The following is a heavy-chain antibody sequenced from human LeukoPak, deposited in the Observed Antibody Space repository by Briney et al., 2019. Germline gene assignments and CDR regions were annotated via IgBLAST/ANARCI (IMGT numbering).Heavy chain of an antibody. D-gene: IGHD5-24*01. CDR1: GYIFITYG. CDR3: AREGEMATIPDY. J-gene: IGHJ4*02. V-gene: IGHV7-4-1*02. CDR2: INTNTGTP. Sequence: GASVKVSCKASGYIFITYGIRWVRQAPGQGLEWMGWINTNTGTPTYAQGFTGRFVFSLDTSVSTADLQITSLKAEDTAVYYCAREGEMATIPDYWGQGTLITVSS.